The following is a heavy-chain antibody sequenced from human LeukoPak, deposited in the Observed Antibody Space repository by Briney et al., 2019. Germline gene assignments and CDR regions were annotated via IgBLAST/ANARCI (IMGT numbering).Heavy chain of an antibody. J-gene: IGHJ5*01. CDR2: IYRGDSDT. CDR3: ARGYHYDSSGYHNWFDS. Sequence: GASVKVSCKASGYTFTSYWIGWVRQMPGKGLEWMGIIYRGDSDTRYSPSFQGQVTMSADKSISTAYLQWSSLKASDTAMYYCARGYHYDSSGYHNWFDSWGQGTLVTVSS. V-gene: IGHV5-51*03. D-gene: IGHD3-22*01. CDR1: GYTFTSYW.